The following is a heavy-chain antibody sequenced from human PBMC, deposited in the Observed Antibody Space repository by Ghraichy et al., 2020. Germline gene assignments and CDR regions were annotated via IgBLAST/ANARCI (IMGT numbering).Heavy chain of an antibody. CDR3: ARFPRTSSGWYLFDY. CDR1: GFTFSAYS. V-gene: IGHV3-21*01. J-gene: IGHJ4*02. CDR2: ISSSSSYI. Sequence: GGSLRLSCAASGFTFSAYSMNWVRQAPGKGLEWVSSISSSSSYIYYADSVKGRFTISRDNAKNSLYLQMNSLRAEDTAVYYCARFPRTSSGWYLFDYWGQGTLVTVSS. D-gene: IGHD6-19*01.